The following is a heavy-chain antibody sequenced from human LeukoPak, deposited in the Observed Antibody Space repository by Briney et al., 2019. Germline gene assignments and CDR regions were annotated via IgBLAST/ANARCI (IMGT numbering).Heavy chain of an antibody. Sequence: ASVKVSCKASGYTFTSYGISWVRQAPGQGLEWMGWISAYNGNTNYAQKLQGRVTMTTDTSTSTAYMELRSLRSDDTAVYYCANLNWHDRHFDYWGQGTLVTVSS. V-gene: IGHV1-18*01. CDR2: ISAYNGNT. J-gene: IGHJ4*02. CDR3: ANLNWHDRHFDY. CDR1: GYTFTSYG. D-gene: IGHD1-1*01.